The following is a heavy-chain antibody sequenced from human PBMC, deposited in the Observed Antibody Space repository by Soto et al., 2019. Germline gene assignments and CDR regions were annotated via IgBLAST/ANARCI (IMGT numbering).Heavy chain of an antibody. CDR2: ISSSSSYI. V-gene: IGHV3-21*01. CDR3: ARACGGDCYSGFDP. D-gene: IGHD2-21*02. CDR1: GFTFSSDS. J-gene: IGHJ5*02. Sequence: EVQLVESGGGLVKPGGSLRLACGASGFTFSSDSMNWVRQAPGKGLEWVSSISSSSSYIYYADSVRGRFTISRYNAKNSLYLQMNSLRAEDTAVYYCARACGGDCYSGFDPWGQGTLVTVSS.